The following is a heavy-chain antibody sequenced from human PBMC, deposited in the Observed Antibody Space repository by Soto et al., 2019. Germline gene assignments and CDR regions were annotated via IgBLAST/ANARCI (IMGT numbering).Heavy chain of an antibody. V-gene: IGHV3-30-3*01. CDR3: ARGLLWFGELSITYYFDY. D-gene: IGHD3-10*01. CDR1: GFTFSSYA. CDR2: ISYDGSNK. Sequence: GGSRRLSCAASGFTFSSYAMHWVRQAPGKGLEWVAVISYDGSNKYYADSVKGRFTISRDNSKNTLYLQMNSLRAEDTAVYYCARGLLWFGELSITYYFDYWGRGTLVTVSS. J-gene: IGHJ4*02.